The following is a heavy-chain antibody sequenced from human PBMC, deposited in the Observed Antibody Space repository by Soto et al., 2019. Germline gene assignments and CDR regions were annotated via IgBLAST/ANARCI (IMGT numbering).Heavy chain of an antibody. CDR1: GYTLTELS. Sequence: GASVKVSCKVSGYTLTELSMHWVRQAPGKGLEWMGGFDPEDGETIYAQKFQGRVTMTEDTSTDTAYMELSSLRSEDTAVYYCATWGCSSTSPCDYYYYGMDVWGQGTTVTVSS. D-gene: IGHD2-2*01. J-gene: IGHJ6*02. V-gene: IGHV1-24*01. CDR3: ATWGCSSTSPCDYYYYGMDV. CDR2: FDPEDGET.